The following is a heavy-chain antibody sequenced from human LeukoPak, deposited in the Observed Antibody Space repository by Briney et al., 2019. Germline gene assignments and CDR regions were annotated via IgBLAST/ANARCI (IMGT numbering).Heavy chain of an antibody. V-gene: IGHV3-48*03. Sequence: PGGSLRLSCAASGFTFSSYEMNWVRQAPGKGLEWVSYISSSGSTIYYADSVKGRFTISRDNAKNSLYLQMNSLRAEDTAVYHCARAKSVDTAMWFDPWGQGTLVTVSS. CDR2: ISSSGSTI. D-gene: IGHD5-18*01. J-gene: IGHJ5*02. CDR3: ARAKSVDTAMWFDP. CDR1: GFTFSSYE.